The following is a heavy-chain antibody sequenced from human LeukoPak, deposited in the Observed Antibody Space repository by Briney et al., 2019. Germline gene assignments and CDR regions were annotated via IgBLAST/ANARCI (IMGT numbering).Heavy chain of an antibody. CDR3: TTRVVVTATAEYFQH. D-gene: IGHD2-21*02. V-gene: IGHV3-15*07. CDR1: GFTFNNAW. J-gene: IGHJ1*01. Sequence: PGGSLRLSCVASGFTFNNAWMNWVRQAPGKGLEWVGRIKSKTDGGTTDYAAPVKGKFTISRDDSKNTLYLQMNSLKTEDTAVYYCTTRVVVTATAEYFQHWGQGTLVTVSS. CDR2: IKSKTDGGTT.